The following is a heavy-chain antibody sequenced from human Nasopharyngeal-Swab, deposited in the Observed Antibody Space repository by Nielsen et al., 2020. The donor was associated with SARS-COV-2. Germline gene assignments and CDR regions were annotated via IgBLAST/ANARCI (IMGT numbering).Heavy chain of an antibody. D-gene: IGHD3-10*01. Sequence: WIRQPPGKGLEWVSAISGSGGSTYYADSVKGRFTISGDNSKNTLYLQMNSLRAEDTAVYYCAKLSPYYYGSGSSHDAFDIWGQGTMVTVSS. CDR3: AKLSPYYYGSGSSHDAFDI. V-gene: IGHV3-23*01. CDR2: ISGSGGST. J-gene: IGHJ3*02.